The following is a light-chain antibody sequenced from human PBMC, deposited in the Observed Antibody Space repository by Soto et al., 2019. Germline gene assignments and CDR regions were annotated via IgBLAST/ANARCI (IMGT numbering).Light chain of an antibody. Sequence: TQSPSSLSASVGDRVTITCRASQSISSYLAWYQQKPGQAPRLLIYGASTRATDVPDRFSGSGSGADFTLSISRLEPEDFAVYYCQQYGSSPPRTFGQGTKVDIK. CDR1: QSISSY. J-gene: IGKJ1*01. V-gene: IGKV3-20*01. CDR2: GAS. CDR3: QQYGSSPPRT.